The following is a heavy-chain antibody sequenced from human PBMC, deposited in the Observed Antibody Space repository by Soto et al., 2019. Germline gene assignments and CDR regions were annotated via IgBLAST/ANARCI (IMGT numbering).Heavy chain of an antibody. CDR3: AKDIGRCSGGSCL. Sequence: GVSKRVSWTAAGCNFSSYGRRWVRKEPGKGLEWVAVISYDGSNKYYADSVKGRFTISRDNSKNTLYLQMNSLRAEDTAVYYCAKDIGRCSGGSCLWGQGTLVTVSS. V-gene: IGHV3-30*18. CDR2: ISYDGSNK. J-gene: IGHJ4*02. CDR1: GCNFSSYG. D-gene: IGHD2-15*01.